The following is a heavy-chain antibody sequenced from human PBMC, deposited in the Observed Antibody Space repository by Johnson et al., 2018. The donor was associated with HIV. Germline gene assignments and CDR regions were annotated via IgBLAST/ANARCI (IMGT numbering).Heavy chain of an antibody. CDR2: ISYDGSNK. J-gene: IGHJ3*02. Sequence: QVLLVESGGGVVQPGRSLRLSCAASGFTFSSYAMHWVRQAPGKGLEWVAVISYDGSNKYYADSVKGRFTISRDNSKNTLYLQMNSLRAEDTAVDYCARESAPYGGGDCSQGAFDIWGQGTMVTVSS. CDR3: ARESAPYGGGDCSQGAFDI. V-gene: IGHV3-30*04. CDR1: GFTFSSYA. D-gene: IGHD2-21*01.